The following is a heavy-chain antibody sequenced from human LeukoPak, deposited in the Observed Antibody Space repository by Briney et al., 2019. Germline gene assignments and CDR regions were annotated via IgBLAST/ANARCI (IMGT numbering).Heavy chain of an antibody. CDR3: AKDQHCTNGVCYLDY. CDR2: IRYDGSNK. Sequence: GGSLRLSCAASGFTFSSYGMHWVRRAPGKGLEWVAFIRYDGSNKYYADSVKGRFTISRDNSKNTLYLQMNSLRAEDTAVYYCAKDQHCTNGVCYLDYWGQGTLVTVSS. CDR1: GFTFSSYG. D-gene: IGHD2-8*01. V-gene: IGHV3-30*02. J-gene: IGHJ4*02.